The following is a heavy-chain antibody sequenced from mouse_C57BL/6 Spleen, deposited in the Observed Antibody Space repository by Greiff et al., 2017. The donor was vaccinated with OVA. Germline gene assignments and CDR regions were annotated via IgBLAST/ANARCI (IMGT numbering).Heavy chain of an antibody. CDR1: GFTFSDYY. J-gene: IGHJ1*03. V-gene: IGHV5-12*01. Sequence: EVMLVESGGGLVQPGGSLKLSCAASGFTFSDYYMYWVRQTPEKRLEWVAYISNGGGSTYYPDTVKGRFTISRDNAKNTLYLQMSRLKSEDTAIYYCARDYYGSSSHWYFDVWGTGTTVTVSS. CDR3: ARDYYGSSSHWYFDV. D-gene: IGHD1-1*01. CDR2: ISNGGGST.